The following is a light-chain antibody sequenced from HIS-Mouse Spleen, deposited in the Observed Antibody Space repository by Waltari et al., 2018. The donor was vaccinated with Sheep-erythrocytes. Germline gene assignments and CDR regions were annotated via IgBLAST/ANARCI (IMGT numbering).Light chain of an antibody. J-gene: IGLJ3*02. Sequence: QSALTQPPSASGPPGQSVTISCTGTSSDVGGYNYVPCYQQHPGKAPKIMIYEVSKRPSGVPDRFSGSKSGNTASLTVSGLQAEDEADYYCSSYAGSNNWVFGGGTKLTVL. CDR1: SSDVGGYNY. V-gene: IGLV2-8*01. CDR3: SSYAGSNNWV. CDR2: EVS.